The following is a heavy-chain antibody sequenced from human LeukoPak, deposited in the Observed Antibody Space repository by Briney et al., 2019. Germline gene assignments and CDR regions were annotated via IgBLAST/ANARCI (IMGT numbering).Heavy chain of an antibody. CDR2: INHGGST. V-gene: IGHV4-34*01. CDR1: GGSLSAYY. D-gene: IGHD3-10*01. J-gene: IGHJ3*02. Sequence: SETLSLTCAVYGGSLSAYYWTWIRQPPGKGLEWIGEINHGGSTNYNPSLKSRVTISLDMSRNEFSLKLNSVTAADTAVYYCAKSNGYGLIDIWGQGTMVTVSS. CDR3: AKSNGYGLIDI.